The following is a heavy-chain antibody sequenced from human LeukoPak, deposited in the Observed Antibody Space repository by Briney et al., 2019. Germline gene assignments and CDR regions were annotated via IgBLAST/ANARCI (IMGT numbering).Heavy chain of an antibody. CDR2: MNPNSGNT. V-gene: IGHV1-8*01. CDR3: ARATYYYGSSGYPLGYGMDV. J-gene: IGHJ6*02. CDR1: GYTFTSYD. D-gene: IGHD3-22*01. Sequence: ASVKVSCKASGYTFTSYDINWVRQATGQGLEWMGWMNPNSGNTGYAQKFQGRVTMTRNTSISTAYMELSSLRSEDTAVYYCARATYYYGSSGYPLGYGMDVWGQGTTVTVSS.